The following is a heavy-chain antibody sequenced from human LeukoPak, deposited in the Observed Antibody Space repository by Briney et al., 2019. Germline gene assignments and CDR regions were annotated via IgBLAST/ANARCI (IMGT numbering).Heavy chain of an antibody. CDR3: ADYGSGSYYKNY. V-gene: IGHV4-39*01. Sequence: SETLSLTCTDSGGSISSSSYYWGWIRQPPGKGLEWIGSIYYSGSTYYNPSLKSRVTISVDTSKNQFSLKLSSVTAADTAVYYCADYGSGSYYKNYWGQGTLVTVSS. CDR1: GGSISSSSYY. J-gene: IGHJ4*02. D-gene: IGHD3-10*01. CDR2: IYYSGST.